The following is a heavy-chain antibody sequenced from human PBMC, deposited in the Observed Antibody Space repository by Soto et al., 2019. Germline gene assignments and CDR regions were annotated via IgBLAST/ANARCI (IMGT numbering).Heavy chain of an antibody. CDR2: ISYDGSNK. CDR1: GFTFSSYA. D-gene: IGHD6-13*01. J-gene: IGHJ6*02. CDR3: ARAQAGYSSSWYGGDYYYGMDV. Sequence: QVQLVESGGGVVQPGRSLRLSCAASGFTFSSYAMHWVRQAPGKGLEWVAVISYDGSNKYYADSVKGRFTISRDNSKNTRYLEMNCLRAEDTAVYYCARAQAGYSSSWYGGDYYYGMDVWGQGTTVTVSS. V-gene: IGHV3-30-3*01.